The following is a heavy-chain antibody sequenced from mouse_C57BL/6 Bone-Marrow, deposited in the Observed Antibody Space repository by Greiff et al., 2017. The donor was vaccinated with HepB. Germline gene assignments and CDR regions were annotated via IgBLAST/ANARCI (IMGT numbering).Heavy chain of an antibody. CDR3: ARMGLRSLAWFAY. D-gene: IGHD1-1*01. Sequence: EVKLVESGGGLVKPGGSLKLSCAASGFTFSDYGMHWVRQAPEKGLEWVAYISSGSSTIYYADTVKGRFTISRDNAKNTLFLQMTSLRSEDTAMYYCARMGLRSLAWFAYWGQGTLVTVSA. CDR2: ISSGSSTI. CDR1: GFTFSDYG. J-gene: IGHJ3*01. V-gene: IGHV5-17*01.